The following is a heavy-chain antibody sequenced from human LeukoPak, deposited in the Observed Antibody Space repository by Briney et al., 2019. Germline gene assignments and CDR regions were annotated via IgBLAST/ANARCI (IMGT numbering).Heavy chain of an antibody. Sequence: QPGRSLRLSCAASGFTFSSYAMSWVRQAPGKGLEWVSAISGSGGSTYYADSVKGRYTISRDNSKNTLYLQMNSLRAEDTAVYYCARHTLGRAWFDPWGQGTLVTVSS. V-gene: IGHV3-23*01. CDR1: GFTFSSYA. CDR3: ARHTLGRAWFDP. CDR2: ISGSGGST. J-gene: IGHJ5*02. D-gene: IGHD1-26*01.